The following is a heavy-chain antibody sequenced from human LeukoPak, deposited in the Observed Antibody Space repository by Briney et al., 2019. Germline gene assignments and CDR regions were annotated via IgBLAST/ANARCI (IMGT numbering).Heavy chain of an antibody. Sequence: ASVKVSCKASGYTFTSYGISWVRQAPGQGLEWMGWISAYNGHTNYAQKFQGRITMTSDTSTSTVYMELNSLRSDDTAVYFCARVGSAAATADYWGQGTLVTVSS. J-gene: IGHJ4*02. D-gene: IGHD6-25*01. V-gene: IGHV1-18*01. CDR2: ISAYNGHT. CDR1: GYTFTSYG. CDR3: ARVGSAAATADY.